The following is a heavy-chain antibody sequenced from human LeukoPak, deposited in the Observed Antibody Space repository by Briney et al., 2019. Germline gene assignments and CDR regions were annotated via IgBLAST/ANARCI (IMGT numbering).Heavy chain of an antibody. CDR3: ARDREVTAPQYYFDY. CDR1: GYTSTSYY. J-gene: IGHJ4*02. CDR2: INPSGGST. Sequence: ASVKVSCKASGYTSTSYYMHWVRQAPGQGLEWMGIINPSGGSTSYAQKFQGRVTMTRDTSTSTVYMELSSLRSEDTAVYYCARDREVTAPQYYFDYWGQGTLVTVSP. D-gene: IGHD2-21*02. V-gene: IGHV1-46*01.